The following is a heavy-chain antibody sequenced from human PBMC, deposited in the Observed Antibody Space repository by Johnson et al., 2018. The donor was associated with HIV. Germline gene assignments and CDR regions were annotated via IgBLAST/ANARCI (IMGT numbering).Heavy chain of an antibody. D-gene: IGHD1-26*01. Sequence: VPLVESGGGVVQPGTSLKLSCSASGFTFDDYGMSWVRQAPGKGLEWVSGINWNGGSTGYADSVKGRFTISRDNAKNSLYLQMNSLRAEDTALYYCARRAFEWELPGGAFDIWGQGTMVTVSS. V-gene: IGHV3-20*04. CDR1: GFTFDDYG. CDR3: ARRAFEWELPGGAFDI. CDR2: INWNGGST. J-gene: IGHJ3*02.